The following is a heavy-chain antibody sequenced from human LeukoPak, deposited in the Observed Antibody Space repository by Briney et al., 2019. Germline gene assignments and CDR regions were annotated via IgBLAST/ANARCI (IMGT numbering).Heavy chain of an antibody. V-gene: IGHV3-30-3*01. CDR1: GFTFSSYA. CDR2: ISYDGSNK. CDR3: ARGGGWALGYFDY. J-gene: IGHJ4*02. Sequence: GRSLRLSCAASGFTFSSYAMHWVRQAPGKGLEWVAVISYDGSNKYYADSVKGRFTISRDNSKNTLYLQMNSLRAEDTAVYYCARGGGWALGYFDYWGQGTLVTVSS. D-gene: IGHD3-16*01.